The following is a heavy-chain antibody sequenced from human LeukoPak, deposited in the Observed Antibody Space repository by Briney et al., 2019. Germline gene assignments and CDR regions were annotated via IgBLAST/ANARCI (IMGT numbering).Heavy chain of an antibody. CDR1: GGSISSYY. Sequence: SETLSLTCTVSGGSISSYYWSWLRQPPGKGLEWIGYIYYSGSTNYNPSLQSRVNISVDPSKHQFSLKLRSVTAADTAVYYGSRYRGGCGRYCVYGGQGTGVSVA. D-gene: IGHD2-21*01. V-gene: IGHV4-59*01. J-gene: IGHJ4*02. CDR2: IYYSGST. CDR3: SRYRGGCGRYCVY.